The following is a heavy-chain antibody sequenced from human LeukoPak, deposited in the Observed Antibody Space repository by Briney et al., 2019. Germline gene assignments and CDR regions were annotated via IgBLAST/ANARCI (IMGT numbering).Heavy chain of an antibody. CDR2: IVPIIGTA. CDR3: ARDQRPSRLGGICYSGDY. Sequence: GASVKVSCKASGGTFHSYIVTWVRQAPGQGLEWMGGIVPIIGTANYAQKFQGRVTITADDSTSTAYMELRSLRSEDTAIYYCARDQRPSRLGGICYSGDYWGQGTLVTVTS. J-gene: IGHJ4*02. CDR1: GGTFHSYI. V-gene: IGHV1-69*13. D-gene: IGHD2-15*01.